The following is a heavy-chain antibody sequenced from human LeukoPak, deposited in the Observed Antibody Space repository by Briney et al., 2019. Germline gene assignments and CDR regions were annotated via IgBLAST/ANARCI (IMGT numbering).Heavy chain of an antibody. V-gene: IGHV4-61*02. CDR2: IYTSGST. J-gene: IGHJ4*02. D-gene: IGHD3-3*01. Sequence: SSETLSLTCAVSGGSIGSGSYYWSCIRPPAGKGLEWIGRIYTSGSTNYNPSIKSRVTISVDTSKNQFSLKLSSVTAADTAVYYCARGHTDFWSGPPDYWGQGTLVTVSS. CDR1: GGSIGSGSYY. CDR3: ARGHTDFWSGPPDY.